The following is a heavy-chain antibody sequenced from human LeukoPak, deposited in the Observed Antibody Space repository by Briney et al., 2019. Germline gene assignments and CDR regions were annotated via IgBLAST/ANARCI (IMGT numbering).Heavy chain of an antibody. V-gene: IGHV4-34*01. Sequence: SETLSLTCAVYGGSFSGYYWSWIRQPPGKGLECIGEINHSGIANYNPSLKSRVTISVDTSKNQFSLKLSSVTAADTAVYYCARDVEMATIMWGQGTLVTVSS. J-gene: IGHJ4*02. D-gene: IGHD5-24*01. CDR3: ARDVEMATIM. CDR1: GGSFSGYY. CDR2: INHSGIA.